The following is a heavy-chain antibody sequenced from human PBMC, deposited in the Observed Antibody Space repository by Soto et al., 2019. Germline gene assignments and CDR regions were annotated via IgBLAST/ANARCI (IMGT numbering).Heavy chain of an antibody. CDR2: ITGSGSDT. D-gene: IGHD3-10*01. CDR3: AKLGSSAWSPHYYFGY. Sequence: GGSLRLSCAASGFTFNNYAMGWVRQAPGKGLEWISAITGSGSDTYYLDSVKGRFTISRDNSKNTLFLQVNSLRAEDTAIYYCAKLGSSAWSPHYYFGYWGQGTLVTVSS. CDR1: GFTFNNYA. J-gene: IGHJ4*02. V-gene: IGHV3-23*01.